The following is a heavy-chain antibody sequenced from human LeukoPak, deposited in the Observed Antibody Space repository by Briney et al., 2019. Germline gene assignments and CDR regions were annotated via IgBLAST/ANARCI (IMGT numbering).Heavy chain of an antibody. CDR3: ARGRAMDY. CDR1: GFSLSSYG. CDR2: INHRGST. V-gene: IGHV4-34*01. J-gene: IGHJ4*02. Sequence: GSLRLSCAASGFSLSSYGMHWVRQAPGKGLEWIGEINHRGSTNYNRSLKSPLTISVDTSKTQFSLKPSSVTAADTAGYYCARGRAMDYWGQGTLVTVSS.